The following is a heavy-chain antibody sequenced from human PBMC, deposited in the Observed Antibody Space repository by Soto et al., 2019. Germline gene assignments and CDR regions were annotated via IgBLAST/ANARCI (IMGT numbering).Heavy chain of an antibody. Sequence: QVQLVQSGAEVKKPGASVKVSCKASGYTFTSYGISWVRQAPGQGLEWMGWISAYNGNTDYAQKLQGRVTMTTDTATSPTYMERRSLRSDDTAVYYCAISGSTWSSDYWGQGTQFTVCS. CDR2: ISAYNGNT. D-gene: IGHD6-13*01. CDR3: AISGSTWSSDY. V-gene: IGHV1-18*01. CDR1: GYTFTSYG. J-gene: IGHJ4*02.